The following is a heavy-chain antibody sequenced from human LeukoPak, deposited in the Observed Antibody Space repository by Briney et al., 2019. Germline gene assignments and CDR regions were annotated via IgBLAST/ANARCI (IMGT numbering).Heavy chain of an antibody. J-gene: IGHJ4*02. V-gene: IGHV3-30*18. D-gene: IGHD1-14*01. CDR1: GFSFSSYD. Sequence: TGGSLRLSCAASGFSFSSYDMHWVRQAPGKGLEWVALISYDGSDKYYADSVKGRFTISRDNSKNTLSLQMSSLRQEDTAVYYCAKNWDRLDSWGQGTLVTVSS. CDR2: ISYDGSDK. CDR3: AKNWDRLDS.